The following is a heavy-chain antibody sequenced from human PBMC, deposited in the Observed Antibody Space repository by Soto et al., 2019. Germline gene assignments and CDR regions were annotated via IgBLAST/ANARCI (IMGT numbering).Heavy chain of an antibody. CDR3: ASSSNRYCSSTSCPDAFDI. V-gene: IGHV5-51*01. CDR2: IYPGDSDT. Sequence: GESLKISCKGSVHSFTSYWIGWVRQMPGKGLEWMGIIYPGDSDTRYSPSFQGQVTISADKSISTAYLQWSSLKASDTAMYYCASSSNRYCSSTSCPDAFDIWGQGTMVTVSS. J-gene: IGHJ3*02. CDR1: VHSFTSYW. D-gene: IGHD2-2*01.